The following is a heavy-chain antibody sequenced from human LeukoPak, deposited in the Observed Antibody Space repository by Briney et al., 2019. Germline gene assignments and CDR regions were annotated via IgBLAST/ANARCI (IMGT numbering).Heavy chain of an antibody. CDR1: GYTFTDYY. CDR2: INPNSGGT. CDR3: AIDYSNYGDY. J-gene: IGHJ4*02. V-gene: IGHV1-2*02. D-gene: IGHD4-11*01. Sequence: ASVTVSCMASGYTFTDYYMHWVRQAPGQGLEWMGWINPNSGGTNYAQKFQGRVTMTRDTSISTAYMELSRLRSDDTAVYYCAIDYSNYGDYWGQGTLVTVSS.